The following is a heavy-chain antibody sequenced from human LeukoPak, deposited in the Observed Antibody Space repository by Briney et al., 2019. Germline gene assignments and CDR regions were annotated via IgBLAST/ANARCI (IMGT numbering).Heavy chain of an antibody. CDR3: ARSVLRYFDWSTRQGAFDI. J-gene: IGHJ3*02. D-gene: IGHD3-9*01. CDR2: TSAYNGNT. CDR1: GYTFTSYG. Sequence: ASVKVSCKASGYTFTSYGISWVRQAPGQGLEGMGWTSAYNGNTNYAQKLQGRVPMTTDTSTSTAYMELRSLRSDDTAVYYCARSVLRYFDWSTRQGAFDIWGQGTMVTVSS. V-gene: IGHV1-18*01.